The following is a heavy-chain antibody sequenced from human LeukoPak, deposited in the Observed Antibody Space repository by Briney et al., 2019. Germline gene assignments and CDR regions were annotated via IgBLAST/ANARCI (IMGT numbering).Heavy chain of an antibody. Sequence: SETLSLTCTVSGGSISSGGYSWSWIRQPPGKGLEWIGYIYYSGSTYYNPSLKSRVTISVDTSKNQFSLKLSSVTAADTAVYYCARSPISPSTYYYDSSGYPWYFDYWGQGTLVTVSS. CDR3: ARSPISPSTYYYDSSGYPWYFDY. CDR2: IYYSGST. CDR1: GGSISSGGYS. V-gene: IGHV4-30-4*07. J-gene: IGHJ4*02. D-gene: IGHD3-22*01.